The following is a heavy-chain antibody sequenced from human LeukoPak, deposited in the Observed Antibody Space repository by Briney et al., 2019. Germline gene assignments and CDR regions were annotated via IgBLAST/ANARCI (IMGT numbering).Heavy chain of an antibody. D-gene: IGHD3-22*01. V-gene: IGHV3-21*01. Sequence: GGSLRLSCAASGFTFSSYSMNWVRQAPGKGLEWVSSISSSSSYIYYADSVKGRFTISRDNAKNSLYLQMNSLRAEDTAVYYCARENYDSSGYYYGGQWFDPWGQGTLVTVSS. J-gene: IGHJ5*02. CDR3: ARENYDSSGYYYGGQWFDP. CDR1: GFTFSSYS. CDR2: ISSSSSYI.